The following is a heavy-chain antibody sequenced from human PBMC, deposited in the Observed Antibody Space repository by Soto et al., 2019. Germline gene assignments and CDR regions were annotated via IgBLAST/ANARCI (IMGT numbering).Heavy chain of an antibody. CDR3: GGGGGATGEYYYHYYTLDV. J-gene: IGHJ6*02. D-gene: IGHD1-26*01. V-gene: IGHV3-53*01. CDR1: GFTISNNY. CDR2: IYSGDST. Sequence: EVQLVESGGGLVQPGGSLRLSCAASGFTISNNYMNWVRQAPGKGLEWVSFIYSGDSTNYADSVKGRFTISRDNSKNTVYLQLNTPRAEAAAVYYWGGGGGATGEYYYHYYTLDVWGQGTTVTVSS.